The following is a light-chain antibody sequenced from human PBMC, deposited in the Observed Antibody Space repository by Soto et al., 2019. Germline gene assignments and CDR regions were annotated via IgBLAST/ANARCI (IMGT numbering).Light chain of an antibody. CDR3: QQYGNSPIT. J-gene: IGKJ5*01. V-gene: IGKV3-20*01. CDR2: VAS. CDR1: QNVRNNY. Sequence: EVVLTQSPGTLSLSPGERAALSCRASQNVRNNYLSWYQHKTGQAPRLLIYVASSRATGIPDRFSGSGSGTDFTLTISRLEPEDFAVYYCQQYGNSPITFGQGTRLEIK.